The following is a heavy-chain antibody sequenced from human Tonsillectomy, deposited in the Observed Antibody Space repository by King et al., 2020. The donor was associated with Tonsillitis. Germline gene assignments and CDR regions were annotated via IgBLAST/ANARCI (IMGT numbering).Heavy chain of an antibody. CDR3: ARDKEVPAAMGFNYGMDV. J-gene: IGHJ6*02. V-gene: IGHV1-2*02. CDR1: GYTLTGHY. CDR2: INPNSGGT. Sequence: HEQLVQSGAEVKKPGASVKVSCKASGYTLTGHYMHWVRQAPGQGLEWMGWINPNSGGTNYAQKFQGRVTMTRDTSLSTAYMELSRLRSDDTAVYYCARDKEVPAAMGFNYGMDVWGQGTSVTVSS. D-gene: IGHD2-2*01.